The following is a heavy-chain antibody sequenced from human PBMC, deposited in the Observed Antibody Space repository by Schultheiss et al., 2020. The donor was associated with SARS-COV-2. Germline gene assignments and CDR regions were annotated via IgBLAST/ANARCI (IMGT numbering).Heavy chain of an antibody. Sequence: SETLSLTCTVSGGSISSGSYYWSWIRQPAGKGLEWIGSIYYSGSTYYNPSLKSRVTISVDTSKNQFSLKLSSVTAADTAVYYCARSKQQLVSSYDYWGQGTLVTVSS. V-gene: IGHV4-39*07. CDR2: IYYSGST. CDR3: ARSKQQLVSSYDY. J-gene: IGHJ4*02. CDR1: GGSISSGSYY. D-gene: IGHD6-13*01.